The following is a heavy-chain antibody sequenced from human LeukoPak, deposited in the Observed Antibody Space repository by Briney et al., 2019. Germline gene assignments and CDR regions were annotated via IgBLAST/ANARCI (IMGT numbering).Heavy chain of an antibody. CDR1: GGSISSGDYY. Sequence: SETLSLTCTVSGGSISSGDYYWSWIRQPPGKGLEWIGYIYYSGSTYYNPSLRSRVTISVDTSKNQFSLKLSSVTAADTAVYYCARVVSASRITIFGVVIDYFDYWGQGTLVTVSS. CDR3: ARVVSASRITIFGVVIDYFDY. V-gene: IGHV4-30-4*08. J-gene: IGHJ4*02. D-gene: IGHD3-3*01. CDR2: IYYSGST.